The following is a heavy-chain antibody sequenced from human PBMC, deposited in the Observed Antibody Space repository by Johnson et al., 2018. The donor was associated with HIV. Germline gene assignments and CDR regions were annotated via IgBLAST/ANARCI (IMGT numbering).Heavy chain of an antibody. CDR1: GFTFRSYA. CDR2: ISYDGSNK. J-gene: IGHJ3*02. V-gene: IGHV3-30*04. CDR3: VRDDYAFHI. D-gene: IGHD2-21*02. Sequence: GRSLRLSCAASGFTFRSYAMHWVRQAPGKGLEWVAVISYDGSNKYYADSVKGRFTISRDNAKNTLYLEMKSLRVDDMAVYYCVRDDYAFHIWGQGTMVTVSS.